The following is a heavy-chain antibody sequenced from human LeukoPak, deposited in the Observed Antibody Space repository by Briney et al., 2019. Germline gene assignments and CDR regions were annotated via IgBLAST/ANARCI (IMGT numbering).Heavy chain of an antibody. CDR3: ARNPYDSSGYKAPYWHFDL. CDR2: IAGSGRHT. D-gene: IGHD3-22*01. Sequence: GGSLRLSCAASGFTFSSYAMSWARQAPGKGLEWVSSIAGSGRHTYYADSVKGRFTISRDNSKNTLYLQMNSLRVEDTAVYYCARNPYDSSGYKAPYWHFDLWGRGTLVTVSS. CDR1: GFTFSSYA. J-gene: IGHJ2*01. V-gene: IGHV3-23*01.